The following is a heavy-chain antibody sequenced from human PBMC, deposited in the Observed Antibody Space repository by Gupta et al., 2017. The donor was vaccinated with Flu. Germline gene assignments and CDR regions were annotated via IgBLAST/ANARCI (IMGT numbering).Heavy chain of an antibody. CDR2: ISNYEISK. J-gene: IGHJ4*02. CDR3: ARETSGYKYDY. D-gene: IGHD3-3*01. CDR1: GFTFSSDG. V-gene: IGHV3-30*03. Sequence: QVQLVESGGGVVQPGRSLRLSCAASGFTFSSDGMHWVRQAPGKGLEWVAAISNYEISKDYVDSVKGRFTISRDNSKNTLYLQVNSLRAEDTAVYYCARETSGYKYDYWGQGTLVTVSS.